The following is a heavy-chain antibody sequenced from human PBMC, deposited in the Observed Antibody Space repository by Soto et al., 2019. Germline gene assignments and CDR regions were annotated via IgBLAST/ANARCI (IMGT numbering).Heavy chain of an antibody. V-gene: IGHV6-1*01. J-gene: IGHJ5*02. D-gene: IGHD5-12*01. CDR1: GARVSSNTAS. CDR3: AKGDNLGPKTGYAFDP. CDR2: THFRSKWYN. Sequence: SQPLSITCAISGARVSSNTASCNCIRQSPSRGLEWLGRTHFRSKWYNDYAVSVKSRIIINPDTSNNQFSLQLNSVTPEDTAVYFCAKGDNLGPKTGYAFDPWGQGIMVTVSS.